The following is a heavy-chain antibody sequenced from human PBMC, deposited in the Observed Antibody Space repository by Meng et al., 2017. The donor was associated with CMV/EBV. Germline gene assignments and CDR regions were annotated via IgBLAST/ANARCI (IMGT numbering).Heavy chain of an antibody. CDR2: ISYDGSNK. Sequence: GESLKISCAASGFTFSSYAMHWVRQAPGKGLEWVAVISYDGSNKYYADSVKGRFTISRDNSKNTLYLQMNSLRAEDTAVYYCARGLNPELIAARPYYYYGMDVWGQGTTVTVSS. V-gene: IGHV3-30*04. CDR1: GFTFSSYA. D-gene: IGHD6-6*01. J-gene: IGHJ6*02. CDR3: ARGLNPELIAARPYYYYGMDV.